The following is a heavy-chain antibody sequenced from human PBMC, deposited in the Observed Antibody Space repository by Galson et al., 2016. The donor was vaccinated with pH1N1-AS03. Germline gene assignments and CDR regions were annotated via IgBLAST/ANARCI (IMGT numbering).Heavy chain of an antibody. CDR2: IHWDGDK. Sequence: LVKPTQTLTLTCTFSGFSLSTSGVAVGWIRQPPGKALECLALIHWDGDKRYSPSLKSRLTITKDTSKNQVVLTMTNMDPVDTATYYCAHGPYWFDPWGQGTLVTVSS. J-gene: IGHJ5*02. V-gene: IGHV2-5*02. CDR1: GFSLSTSGVA. CDR3: AHGPYWFDP.